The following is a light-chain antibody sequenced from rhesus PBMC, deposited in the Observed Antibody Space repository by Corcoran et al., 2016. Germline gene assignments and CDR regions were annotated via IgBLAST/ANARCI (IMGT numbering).Light chain of an antibody. V-gene: IGKV3-31*02. CDR2: GAS. Sequence: EIVMTQSPATLSLSPGERATLSCRASQSVTSYLAWYQQKPRQAPRRLVYGASTRATGIPDRFSGSGSGTDFTLTINSLEPEEFAVYYCQETSNLFTFGPETKLDIK. J-gene: IGKJ3*01. CDR1: QSVTSY. CDR3: QETSNLFT.